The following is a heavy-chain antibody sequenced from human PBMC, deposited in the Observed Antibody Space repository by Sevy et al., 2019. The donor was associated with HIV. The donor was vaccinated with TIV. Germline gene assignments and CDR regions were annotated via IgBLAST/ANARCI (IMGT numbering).Heavy chain of an antibody. CDR2: INQDGSGK. D-gene: IGHD4-4*01. Sequence: GGSLRLSCAGSGFTFSSYWMSWVRQAPGKGLEWMANINQDGSGKNYVDSVKGRFTISRDNAKNSLYLQMNSLRAEDTAVYYCARDPFSKADYWGQGTLVTVSS. CDR1: GFTFSSYW. V-gene: IGHV3-7*01. CDR3: ARDPFSKADY. J-gene: IGHJ4*02.